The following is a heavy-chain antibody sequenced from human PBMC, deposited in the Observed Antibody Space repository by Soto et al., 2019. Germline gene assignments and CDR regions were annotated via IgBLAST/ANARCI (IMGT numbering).Heavy chain of an antibody. V-gene: IGHV1-69*12. CDR1: GGTFSSYA. CDR3: AVQDRPKNWFDP. D-gene: IGHD2-15*01. J-gene: IGHJ5*02. Sequence: QVQLVQSGAQVKKPGSSVKVSCKASGGTFSSYAISWVRQAPGQGLEWMGGIIPIFGTANYAQKFQGRVTITADESTSKAYMELSSLRSVDTAVYYCAVQDRPKNWFDPWGKGTLVTVSS. CDR2: IIPIFGTA.